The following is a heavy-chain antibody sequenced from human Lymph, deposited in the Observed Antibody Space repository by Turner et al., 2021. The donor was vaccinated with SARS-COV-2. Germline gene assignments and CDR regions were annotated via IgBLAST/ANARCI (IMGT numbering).Heavy chain of an antibody. V-gene: IGHV3-30-3*01. CDR3: ARDSSGSGTLDY. D-gene: IGHD3-10*01. CDR2: ISYDGSNK. Sequence: QVQLVESGGGVVQPGRSLRLPCAAPGFPFNNYPMHWVRQAPGKGLEWVAVISYDGSNKYYADSVKGRFTISRDNSKNTLYLQMNSLRAEDTAVYYCARDSSGSGTLDYWGQGTLVTVSS. CDR1: GFPFNNYP. J-gene: IGHJ4*02.